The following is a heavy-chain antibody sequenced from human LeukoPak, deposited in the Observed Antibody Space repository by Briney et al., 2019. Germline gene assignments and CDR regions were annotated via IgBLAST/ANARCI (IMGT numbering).Heavy chain of an antibody. CDR3: ARVGAVAGTSDY. CDR2: IHSDGIGT. D-gene: IGHD6-19*01. V-gene: IGHV3-74*03. CDR1: GFSFSTSW. J-gene: IGHJ4*02. Sequence: GGSLRLSCAASGFSFSTSWMHWVRQAPGKGLVWVSRIHSDGIGTTYADSVKGRFTISRDNSKNTLYLQMSSLRAEDTAVYYCARVGAVAGTSDYWGQGTLVTVSS.